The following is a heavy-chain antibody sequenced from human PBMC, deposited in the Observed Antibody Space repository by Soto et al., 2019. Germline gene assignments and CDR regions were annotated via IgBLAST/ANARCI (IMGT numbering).Heavy chain of an antibody. J-gene: IGHJ4*02. Sequence: GGSLRLSCAASGFTFSSYWMSWVRQAPGKGLEWVANIKQDGSEKYYVDSVKGRFTISRDNAKSSLYLQMNSLRAEDTAVYYCARDSTYYDFWSGYYTKYYFDYWGQGTLVTVSS. CDR2: IKQDGSEK. CDR1: GFTFSSYW. V-gene: IGHV3-7*01. D-gene: IGHD3-3*01. CDR3: ARDSTYYDFWSGYYTKYYFDY.